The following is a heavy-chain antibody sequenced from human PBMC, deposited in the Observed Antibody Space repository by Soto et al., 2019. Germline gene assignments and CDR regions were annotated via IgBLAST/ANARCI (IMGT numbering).Heavy chain of an antibody. J-gene: IGHJ4*02. D-gene: IGHD5-18*01. Sequence: QVQLQESGPGLVKPSGTLSLTCTVSGGSISGYSWSWIRQPPGKGLEWIGYIFYRGSTNYNPSLKSRVTISVDTSKNQFSLKLSSVTAADTAVYYCASLVAGYSYGHFDYWGQGTLVTVSS. CDR1: GGSISGYS. V-gene: IGHV4-59*01. CDR2: IFYRGST. CDR3: ASLVAGYSYGHFDY.